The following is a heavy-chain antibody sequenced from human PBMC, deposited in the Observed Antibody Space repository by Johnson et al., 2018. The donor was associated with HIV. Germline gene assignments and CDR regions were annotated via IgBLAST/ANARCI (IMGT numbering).Heavy chain of an antibody. D-gene: IGHD3-22*01. CDR2: ISYDGSNK. Sequence: QVPLVESGGGVVQPGRSLRLSCSASGFTFSSYAMHWVRQAPGKGLEWVAVISYDGSNKYYADSVTGRFTISRDSSKNTLYLQMSSLRAQDTAVYYCARGSRYTYDHDDAHLIHAFDIWGQGTMVTVSS. CDR3: ARGSRYTYDHDDAHLIHAFDI. CDR1: GFTFSSYA. V-gene: IGHV3-30-3*01. J-gene: IGHJ3*02.